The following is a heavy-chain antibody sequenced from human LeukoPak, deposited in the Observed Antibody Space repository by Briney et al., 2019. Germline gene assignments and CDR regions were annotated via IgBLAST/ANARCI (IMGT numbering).Heavy chain of an antibody. J-gene: IGHJ4*02. D-gene: IGHD4-17*01. CDR1: GYSFTSYW. Sequence: GESLKISCQGSGYSFTSYWIAWVRQMPGKGLEWMGIIYPGDSDTKYSPPFQGQVTISADKSINTAYLQWSSLKASDTAMYYCARNPFPASYGDGDYWGQGTLVTVSS. CDR3: ARNPFPASYGDGDY. CDR2: IYPGDSDT. V-gene: IGHV5-51*01.